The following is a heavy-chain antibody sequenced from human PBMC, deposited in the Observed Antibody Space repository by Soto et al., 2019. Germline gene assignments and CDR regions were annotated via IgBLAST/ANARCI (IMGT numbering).Heavy chain of an antibody. CDR3: ARVGGGSSSSFRRWFDP. CDR2: ISYDGSNK. D-gene: IGHD6-6*01. CDR1: VFTFSSYA. J-gene: IGHJ5*02. V-gene: IGHV3-30-3*01. Sequence: GGSLRLSCAASVFTFSSYAMHWVRQAPGKGLEWVAVISYDGSNKYYADSVKGRFTISRDNAKNTLYLQMNSLRAEDTAVYYCARVGGGSSSSFRRWFDPWGQGTLVTVSS.